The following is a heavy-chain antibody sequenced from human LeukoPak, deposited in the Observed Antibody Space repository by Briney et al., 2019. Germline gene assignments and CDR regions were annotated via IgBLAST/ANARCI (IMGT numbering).Heavy chain of an antibody. J-gene: IGHJ4*02. CDR2: IRPSDGST. V-gene: IGHV1-46*01. D-gene: IGHD1-26*01. CDR1: GYTFTNYY. Sequence: GASVKVSCKACGYTFTNYYIHWVRQAPGQGLEWMGLIRPSDGSTTYAEKFQGRVTMTRDTSTSTVYMELSSLRSEGTAIYYCARGDSGSYCYWGQGTLVTVSS. CDR3: ARGDSGSYCY.